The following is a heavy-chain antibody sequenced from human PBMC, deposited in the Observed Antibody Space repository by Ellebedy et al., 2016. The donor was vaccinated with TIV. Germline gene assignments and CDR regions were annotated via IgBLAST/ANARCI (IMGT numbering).Heavy chain of an antibody. CDR3: ATPRMGAPPY. J-gene: IGHJ4*02. D-gene: IGHD1-26*01. CDR1: GCSTSSYY. CDR2: IYYSGST. V-gene: IGHV4-59*08. Sequence: MPGGSLRLSCTAPGCSTSSYYGNWIRQLPGKGLEWIGYIYYSGSTKYNPSLKSRATISVDTSRNQFSLNLSSVTAADTAVYYCATPRMGAPPYWGQGSLVTVSS.